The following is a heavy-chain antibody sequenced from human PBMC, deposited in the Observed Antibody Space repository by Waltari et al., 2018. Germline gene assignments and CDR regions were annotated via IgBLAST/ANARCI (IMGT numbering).Heavy chain of an antibody. CDR2: IYYSGST. CDR3: ARRNRDGYNWGYYMDV. V-gene: IGHV4-39*01. CDR1: GGSISSSSYY. J-gene: IGHJ6*03. D-gene: IGHD5-12*01. Sequence: QLQLQESGPGLVKPSETLSLTCTVSGGSISSSSYYWGWIRQPPGKGLEWIGSIYYSGSTYYNPSLKSRVTISVDTSKNQFSLKLSSVTAADTAVYYCARRNRDGYNWGYYMDVWGKGTTVTVSS.